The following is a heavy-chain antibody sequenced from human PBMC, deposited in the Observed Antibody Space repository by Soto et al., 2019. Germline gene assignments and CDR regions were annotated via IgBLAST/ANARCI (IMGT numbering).Heavy chain of an antibody. D-gene: IGHD3-10*02. CDR3: ARSGDNYNVLDY. Sequence: PGGSLRLSCAASGFSISDHYMSWIRQAPGKGLEWVSYSSNSGTFTKYADSVKGRFSISRDNAKNSLYLEINSLRGEDTAIYYCARSGDNYNVLDYWGQGT. V-gene: IGHV3-11*03. J-gene: IGHJ4*02. CDR2: SSNSGTFT. CDR1: GFSISDHY.